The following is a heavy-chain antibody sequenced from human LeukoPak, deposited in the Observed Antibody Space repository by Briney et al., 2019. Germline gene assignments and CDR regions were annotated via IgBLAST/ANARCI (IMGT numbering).Heavy chain of an antibody. J-gene: IGHJ4*02. Sequence: GGSLRLSCAASGFTFSSYSMNWVRQAPGKGLEWVSYISSSSSTIYYADSVKGRFTISRDNAKNSLYLQMNSLRAEDTAVYYCARDLGGPYYYGSGAFAYWGQGTLVTVSS. CDR1: GFTFSSYS. D-gene: IGHD3-10*01. V-gene: IGHV3-48*01. CDR2: ISSSSSTI. CDR3: ARDLGGPYYYGSGAFAY.